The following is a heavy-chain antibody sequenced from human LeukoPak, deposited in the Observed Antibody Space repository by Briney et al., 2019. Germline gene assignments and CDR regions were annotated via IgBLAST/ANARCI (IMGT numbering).Heavy chain of an antibody. Sequence: GGSLRLSCAASGFTFSSYAMSWVRQAPGKGLEWVAFIRYDGSNKYYADSVKGRFTISRDNSKNTLYLQMNSLRAEDTAVYYCARGSPRYYYDSSGYYPPGDYWGQGTLVTVSS. CDR2: IRYDGSNK. V-gene: IGHV3-30*02. CDR3: ARGSPRYYYDSSGYYPPGDY. CDR1: GFTFSSYA. D-gene: IGHD3-22*01. J-gene: IGHJ4*02.